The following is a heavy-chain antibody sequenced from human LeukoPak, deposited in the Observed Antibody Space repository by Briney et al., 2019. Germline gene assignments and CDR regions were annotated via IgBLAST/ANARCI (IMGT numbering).Heavy chain of an antibody. CDR2: IIPILGIA. CDR1: GGTFSSYA. CDR3: ARDPIVVVVAATLNAFDI. J-gene: IGHJ3*02. D-gene: IGHD2-15*01. Sequence: SVKVSCKASGGTFSSYAISWVRQAPGQGLEWMGRIIPILGIANYAQKFQGRVTITADKSTSTAYMELSSLRSEDTAVYYCARDPIVVVVAATLNAFDIWGQGTMVIVS. V-gene: IGHV1-69*04.